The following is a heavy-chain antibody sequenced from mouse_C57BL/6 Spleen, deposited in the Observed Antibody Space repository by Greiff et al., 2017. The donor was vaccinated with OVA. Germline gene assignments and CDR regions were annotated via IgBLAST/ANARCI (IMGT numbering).Heavy chain of an antibody. D-gene: IGHD1-1*01. CDR1: GYAFSSYW. Sequence: QVQLQQSGAELVKPGASVKISCKASGYAFSSYWMNWVKQRPGKGLEWIGQIYPGDGDTNYNGKFKGKATLTADKSSSTASMQLSSLDSEDSAVYFSARRYYGAPDCWGQGTTLTVSS. J-gene: IGHJ2*01. CDR3: ARRYYGAPDC. CDR2: IYPGDGDT. V-gene: IGHV1-80*01.